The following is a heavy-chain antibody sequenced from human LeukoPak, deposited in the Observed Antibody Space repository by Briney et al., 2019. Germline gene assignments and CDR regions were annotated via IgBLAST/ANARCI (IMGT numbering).Heavy chain of an antibody. V-gene: IGHV4-34*01. Sequence: PSETLSLTCAVYGGSFSGYYWSWIRQPPGKGLEWIGEINHSGSTNYNPSLKSRVTISVDTSKNQFSLKLSSVTAADTAVYYCARASASDSNSTSCYLDYWGQGTLVTVSS. CDR2: INHSGST. J-gene: IGHJ4*02. CDR1: GGSFSGYY. D-gene: IGHD2-2*01. CDR3: ARASASDSNSTSCYLDY.